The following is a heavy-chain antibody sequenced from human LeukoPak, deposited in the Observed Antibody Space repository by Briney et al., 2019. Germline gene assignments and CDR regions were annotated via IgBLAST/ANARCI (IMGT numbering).Heavy chain of an antibody. Sequence: ASVKVSCKASGYTFTSYGISWVRQAPGQGLEWMGWISAYNGNTNYAQKLQGRVTMTTDTSTSTAYMELRSLRSDDTAVSYCARDGDSSSWSPGFDPWGQGTLVTVSS. D-gene: IGHD6-13*01. J-gene: IGHJ5*02. CDR3: ARDGDSSSWSPGFDP. CDR2: ISAYNGNT. V-gene: IGHV1-18*01. CDR1: GYTFTSYG.